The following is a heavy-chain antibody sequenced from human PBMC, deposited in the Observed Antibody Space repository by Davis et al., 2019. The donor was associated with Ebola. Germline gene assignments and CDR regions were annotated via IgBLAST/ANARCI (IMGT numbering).Heavy chain of an antibody. CDR1: GFTFSSYG. D-gene: IGHD2-2*01. CDR2: IWYDGSNK. Sequence: GESLKISCAASGFTFSSYGMHWVRQAPGKGLEWVAVIWYDGSNKYSADSVKGRFTISRDNAKNSLYLQMNSLRAEETAVYYCARDGVIVLVPAALGAGYYYGMDVWGQGTTVTVSS. CDR3: ARDGVIVLVPAALGAGYYYGMDV. J-gene: IGHJ6*02. V-gene: IGHV3-33*01.